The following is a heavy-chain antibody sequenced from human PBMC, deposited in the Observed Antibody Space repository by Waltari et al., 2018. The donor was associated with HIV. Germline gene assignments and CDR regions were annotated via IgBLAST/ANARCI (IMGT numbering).Heavy chain of an antibody. CDR2: ISGSGGST. CDR1: GFTFSNYG. CDR3: VKEHQYSHTWYSYYGMDV. D-gene: IGHD6-13*01. J-gene: IGHJ6*02. V-gene: IGHV3-23*01. Sequence: EVQVLGSGGALVQPGGSLRLSCAASGFTFSNYGMSWVRQAPGKGLGGVSTISGSGGSTYYADSVKGRFTVSRDNSKNTLYLQMNSLRAEDTAVYFCVKEHQYSHTWYSYYGMDVWGQGTTVTVSS.